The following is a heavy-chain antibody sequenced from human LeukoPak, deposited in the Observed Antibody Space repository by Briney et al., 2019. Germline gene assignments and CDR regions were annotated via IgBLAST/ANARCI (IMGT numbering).Heavy chain of an antibody. Sequence: GASVKVSCKASGYTFTSYDINWVRQATGQGLEWMGWMNPNSVNTGYAQKFQGRVTMTRNTSISTAYMELSSLRSEDTAVYYCALRGYSYGSPYYYYYYMDVWGKGTTVTVSS. J-gene: IGHJ6*03. D-gene: IGHD5-18*01. V-gene: IGHV1-8*01. CDR2: MNPNSVNT. CDR1: GYTFTSYD. CDR3: ALRGYSYGSPYYYYYYMDV.